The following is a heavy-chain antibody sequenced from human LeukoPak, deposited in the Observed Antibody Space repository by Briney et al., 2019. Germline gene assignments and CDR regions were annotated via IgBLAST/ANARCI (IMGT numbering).Heavy chain of an antibody. Sequence: ASVKVSCKASGYTFTSYYMHWVRQAPGQGLEWMGIINPSGGSTSYAQKFQGRVTMTRDTSTSTVYMEPSSLRSDDTAVYYCARDGLLGYCSSTSCPGNEYFQHWGQGTLVTVSS. CDR3: ARDGLLGYCSSTSCPGNEYFQH. D-gene: IGHD2-2*01. V-gene: IGHV1-46*01. J-gene: IGHJ1*01. CDR2: INPSGGST. CDR1: GYTFTSYY.